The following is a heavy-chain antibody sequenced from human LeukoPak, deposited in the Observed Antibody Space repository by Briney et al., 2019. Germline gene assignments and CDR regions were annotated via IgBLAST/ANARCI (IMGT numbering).Heavy chain of an antibody. J-gene: IGHJ4*02. CDR1: GFTFSDYY. V-gene: IGHV3-11*01. Sequence: GGSLRLSCAASGFTFSDYYMSWIRQAPGKGLEWVSYISSSGSTIYYADSVKGRFTISRDNAKNSLYLQMNSLRAEDTAVYYCARVPSYGSGSYYSLDYWGRGTLVTVSS. D-gene: IGHD3-10*01. CDR2: ISSSGSTI. CDR3: ARVPSYGSGSYYSLDY.